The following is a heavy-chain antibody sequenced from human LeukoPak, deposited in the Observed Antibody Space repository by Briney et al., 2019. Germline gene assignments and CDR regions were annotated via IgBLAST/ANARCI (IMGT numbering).Heavy chain of an antibody. CDR2: NIPIFCTA. D-gene: IGHD6-13*01. CDR3: ARAGDSSSWYGNC. CDR1: GGTFSSYA. J-gene: IGHJ4*02. V-gene: IGHV1-69*13. Sequence: ASVKLFCKASGGTFSSYAISWVRQAPGQGPEWMGGNIPIFCTANYAQKFQGRVTITADESTSTAYMELSSLRSEDTAVYYCARAGDSSSWYGNCWGQGTLVTVSS.